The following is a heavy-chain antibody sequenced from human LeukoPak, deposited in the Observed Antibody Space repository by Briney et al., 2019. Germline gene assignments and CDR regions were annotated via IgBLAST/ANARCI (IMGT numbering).Heavy chain of an antibody. D-gene: IGHD1-26*01. J-gene: IGHJ3*02. Sequence: GGSLRLSCAASGFTVSSNYMSWVRQAPGKGLEWVSVIYSGGSTYYADSVKGRFTISRDNSKNTLYLQMNSLRAEDTAVYYCAREWELGAFDIWGQGTMVTVSS. CDR3: AREWELGAFDI. CDR2: IYSGGST. CDR1: GFTVSSNY. V-gene: IGHV3-53*01.